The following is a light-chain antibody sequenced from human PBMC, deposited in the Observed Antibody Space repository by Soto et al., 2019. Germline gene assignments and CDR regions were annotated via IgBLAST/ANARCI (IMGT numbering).Light chain of an antibody. J-gene: IGKJ1*01. V-gene: IGKV1-5*01. CDR1: QSLNGR. CDR2: DVS. Sequence: DNQMSQTPSPPSSTVGEKITNTFRASQSLNGRLAWYQQRPGQAPNLLIYDVSTLETGVPSRFSGTGSETEFTLTISVLQPDDFATYYCQQYNYYSTLGPGTKVDIK. CDR3: QQYNYYST.